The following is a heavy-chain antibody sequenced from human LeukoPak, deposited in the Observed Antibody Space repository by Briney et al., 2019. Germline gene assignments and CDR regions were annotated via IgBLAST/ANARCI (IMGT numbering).Heavy chain of an antibody. V-gene: IGHV5-51*01. CDR2: TYPGDSDT. CDR1: GYNFTNNW. Sequence: GESPKISCKGSGYNFTNNWIGWVRQMPGKGLDWMGITYPGDSDTTYSPSFQGQVTISADKSISTAFLQWSSLKASDTAMYYCARPVEMSVNAFDIWGQGTMVTVSS. J-gene: IGHJ3*02. CDR3: ARPVEMSVNAFDI. D-gene: IGHD5-24*01.